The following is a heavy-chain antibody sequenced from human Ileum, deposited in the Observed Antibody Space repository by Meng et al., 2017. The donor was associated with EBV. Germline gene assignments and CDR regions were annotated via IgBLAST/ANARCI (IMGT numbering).Heavy chain of an antibody. CDR2: IYYSGRT. J-gene: IGHJ5*02. V-gene: IGHV4-39*01. Sequence: LQLQESGPGPVKPSETLSLTCTVSGGPINSSSYYWGWIRQPPGKGLEWIGSIYYSGRTYYNPSLKSRVTISVDTSKNQFSLKLSSVTAADTAVYYCARPIAAAGWFDPWGQGTLVTVSS. D-gene: IGHD6-13*01. CDR1: GGPINSSSYY. CDR3: ARPIAAAGWFDP.